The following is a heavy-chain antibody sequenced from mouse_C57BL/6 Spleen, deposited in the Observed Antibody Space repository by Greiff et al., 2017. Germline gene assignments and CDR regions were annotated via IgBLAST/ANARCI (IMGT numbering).Heavy chain of an antibody. CDR3: ARSEVTTGNY. CDR2: IDPSDSYT. Sequence: VKLQQPGAELVKPGASVKLSCKASGYTFTSYWMQWVKQRPGQGLEWIGEIDPSDSYTNYNQKFKGKATWTVDTSSSTAYMQLSSLTSEDSAVYYCARSEVTTGNYWGQGTTLTVSS. V-gene: IGHV1-50*01. CDR1: GYTFTSYW. J-gene: IGHJ2*01. D-gene: IGHD1-1*01.